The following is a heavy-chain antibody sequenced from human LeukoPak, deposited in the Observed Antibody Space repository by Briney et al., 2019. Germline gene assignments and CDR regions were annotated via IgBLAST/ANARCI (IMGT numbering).Heavy chain of an antibody. J-gene: IGHJ6*04. V-gene: IGHV4-34*01. Sequence: SETLSLTCAVYGASFSDYYWSWIRQPPGKGMEWLGEINHSGSTNYNPSLKSRVTISVDTSKNQFSLKLSSVTAADTAVYYCARGLLITFGGEYYYYYGMDVWGKGTTVTASS. CDR1: GASFSDYY. CDR2: INHSGST. CDR3: ARGLLITFGGEYYYYYGMDV. D-gene: IGHD3-16*01.